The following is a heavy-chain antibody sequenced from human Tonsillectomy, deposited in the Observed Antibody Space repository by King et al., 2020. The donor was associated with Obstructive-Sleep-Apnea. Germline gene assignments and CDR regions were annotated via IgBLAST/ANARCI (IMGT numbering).Heavy chain of an antibody. CDR1: GGSISSYY. CDR2: IYYSGST. Sequence: QLQESGPGLVKPSETLSLTCTVSGGSISSYYWSWIRQPPGKGLEWIGDIYYSGSTNYNPSPKSRGTISVDTSKNQFSLQLSSVTAADTAVYYCARHSELKDCYYYGMDVWGQGTTVTVSS. V-gene: IGHV4-59*08. CDR3: ARHSELKDCYYYGMDV. J-gene: IGHJ6*02. D-gene: IGHD1-26*01.